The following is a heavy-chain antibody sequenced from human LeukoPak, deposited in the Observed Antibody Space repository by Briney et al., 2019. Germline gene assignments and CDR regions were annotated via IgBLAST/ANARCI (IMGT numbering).Heavy chain of an antibody. CDR2: ISGSGGDT. V-gene: IGHV3-23*01. J-gene: IGHJ4*02. D-gene: IGHD5-18*01. CDR3: AKDTPNTVMVSPTFDY. CDR1: GFPFSSYA. Sequence: GGSLRLSCVVSGFPFSSYAMSWVRQAPGKGLEWVSGISGSGGDTYYAASVKGRFTVSRDTSKNTLYLQMNSLRAEDTAVYYCAKDTPNTVMVSPTFDYWGQGILVTVSS.